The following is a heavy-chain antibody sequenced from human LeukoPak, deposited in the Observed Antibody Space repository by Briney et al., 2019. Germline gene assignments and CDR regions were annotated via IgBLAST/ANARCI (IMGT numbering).Heavy chain of an antibody. V-gene: IGHV3-15*01. J-gene: IGHJ4*02. CDR2: IKSKTDGGTA. CDR1: GYSFTSYW. CDR3: TTADSSGRFLIDY. D-gene: IGHD3-22*01. Sequence: GESLKISCKSSGYSFTSYWIGWVRQAPGKGLEWVGRIKSKTDGGTADYAAPVKGRFTISRDDSKNTLYLQMNSLKTEDTAVYYCTTADSSGRFLIDYWGQGTLVTVSS.